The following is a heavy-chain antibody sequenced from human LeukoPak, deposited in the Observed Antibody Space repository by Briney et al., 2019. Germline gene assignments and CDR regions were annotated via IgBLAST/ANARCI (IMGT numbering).Heavy chain of an antibody. Sequence: GGSLRLSCAASGFTFDDYAMHWVRHAPGKGLEWVSGISWNSGSIGYADSVKGRFTISRDNAKNSLYLQMNSLRAEDTALYYCAKDRFGSPLGYFDYWGQGTLVTVSS. V-gene: IGHV3-9*01. J-gene: IGHJ4*02. CDR2: ISWNSGSI. D-gene: IGHD3-10*01. CDR3: AKDRFGSPLGYFDY. CDR1: GFTFDDYA.